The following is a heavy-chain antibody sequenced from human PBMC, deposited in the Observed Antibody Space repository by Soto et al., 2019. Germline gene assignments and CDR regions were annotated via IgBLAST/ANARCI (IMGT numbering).Heavy chain of an antibody. V-gene: IGHV1-18*01. CDR3: ARVGYCSSTSCSGWFDP. CDR1: GYSFTTYG. D-gene: IGHD2-2*03. J-gene: IGHJ5*02. CDR2: ISGYNGDT. Sequence: QVQLVQSGAEVKKPGASVKVSCKASGYSFTTYGISWVRQAPGQGLEWMGWISGYNGDTKYVQKLQGRVSMTTDTSTNTAYMELRSLRSDDTAVYYCARVGYCSSTSCSGWFDPWGQGTLVTVSS.